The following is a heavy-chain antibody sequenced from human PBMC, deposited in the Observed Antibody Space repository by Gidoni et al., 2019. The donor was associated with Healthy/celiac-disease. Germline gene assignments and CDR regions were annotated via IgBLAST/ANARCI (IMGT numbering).Heavy chain of an antibody. Sequence: VPLVESGGGVVQPGRSLRLSCAASGFPFSSYGMHWVRKAPGKGLEWVAVISYDGSNRYYADAVKGRFTISRDNSKNTLYLQMNSLRAEDTAVYYCAKESRSGSYFEYFQHWGQGTLVTVSS. V-gene: IGHV3-30*18. CDR3: AKESRSGSYFEYFQH. CDR2: ISYDGSNR. CDR1: GFPFSSYG. J-gene: IGHJ1*01. D-gene: IGHD1-26*01.